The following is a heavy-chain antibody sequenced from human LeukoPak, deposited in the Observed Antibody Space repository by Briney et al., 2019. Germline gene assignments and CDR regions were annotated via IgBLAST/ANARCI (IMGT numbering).Heavy chain of an antibody. J-gene: IGHJ4*02. V-gene: IGHV3-48*03. CDR2: ISSSGSTI. CDR3: ARGGYSYGHPIDY. Sequence: GGSLRLSCAASGFTFSSYEMNWVRQAPGKGLEWVSYISSSGSTIYYADSVKGRFTISRDNAKNSLYLQMNSLRAEDTAVYYCARGGYSYGHPIDYWGQGTLVTVSS. D-gene: IGHD5-18*01. CDR1: GFTFSSYE.